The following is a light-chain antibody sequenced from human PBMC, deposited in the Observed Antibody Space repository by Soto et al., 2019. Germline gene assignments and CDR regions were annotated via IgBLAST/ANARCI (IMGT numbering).Light chain of an antibody. V-gene: IGKV3-15*01. J-gene: IGKJ2*01. Sequence: EVVLTQSPATLSLSPGERATLSCRASQSVNVNLAWHQQKPGQPPRLLIYGASTRAAGVPARFTGSGSGTEFTFTISSIQSDDFAVYYCQQYNHWPPYTFGQGTKLEIK. CDR1: QSVNVN. CDR3: QQYNHWPPYT. CDR2: GAS.